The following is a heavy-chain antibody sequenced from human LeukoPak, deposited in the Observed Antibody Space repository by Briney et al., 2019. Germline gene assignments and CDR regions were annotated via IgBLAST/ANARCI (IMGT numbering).Heavy chain of an antibody. CDR3: ARDLTTSMAYYFDC. V-gene: IGHV3-21*01. CDR1: GFTFSSYA. D-gene: IGHD5-18*01. CDR2: MSSSGSYI. Sequence: GGSLRLSCAASGFTFSSYAMNWVRQAPGKGLEWVSFMSSSGSYIYYADSVKSRFTISRDNAKNSLYLQMNSLRAEDTAVYYCARDLTTSMAYYFDCWGQGTLVTVSS. J-gene: IGHJ4*02.